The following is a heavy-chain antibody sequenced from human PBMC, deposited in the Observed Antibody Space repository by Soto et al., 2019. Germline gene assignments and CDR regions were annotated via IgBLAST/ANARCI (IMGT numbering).Heavy chain of an antibody. V-gene: IGHV3-23*01. CDR3: AKDRYSSGWLVPAFDI. D-gene: IGHD6-19*01. Sequence: GGSLRLSCAASGFTFSSYAMSWVRQAPGKGLEWVSAISGSGGSTYYADSVKGRFTISRDNSKNTLYLQMNSLRAEDTAVYYCAKDRYSSGWLVPAFDIWGQGTMVTVSS. CDR2: ISGSGGST. J-gene: IGHJ3*02. CDR1: GFTFSSYA.